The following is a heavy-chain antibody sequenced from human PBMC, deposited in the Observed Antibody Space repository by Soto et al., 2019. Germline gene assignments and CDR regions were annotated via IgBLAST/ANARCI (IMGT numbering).Heavy chain of an antibody. CDR2: INHTGGT. CDR1: GGSVNVYY. V-gene: IGHV4-34*01. J-gene: IGHJ5*02. D-gene: IGHD3-3*01. CDR3: ATRITVFGLLIPPFDP. Sequence: PSEPRSLTCSVYGGSVNVYYWNWIRQPPGKGLEWIGEINHTGGTHYNPSLKSRVTMSVDTSKNQFSLRLSSVTAADTAIYYCATRITVFGLLIPPFDPWGQGTQVTVSS.